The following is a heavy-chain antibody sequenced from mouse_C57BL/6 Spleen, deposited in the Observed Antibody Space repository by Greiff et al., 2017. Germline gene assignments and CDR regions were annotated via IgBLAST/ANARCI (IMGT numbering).Heavy chain of an antibody. CDR3: ARCSNYVGSGGGYFDV. J-gene: IGHJ1*03. CDR2: MDPSDSYT. Sequence: QVQLQQPGAELVRPGTSVKLSCKASGYTFTSYWLHWVKQRPGQGLEWYGVMDPSDSYTNYNQKFKGKATLTVDTSSSTAYMQLINLTSENSAVYYWARCSNYVGSGGGYFDVWGTGTTVTVSS. D-gene: IGHD1-1*01. V-gene: IGHV1-59*01. CDR1: GYTFTSYW.